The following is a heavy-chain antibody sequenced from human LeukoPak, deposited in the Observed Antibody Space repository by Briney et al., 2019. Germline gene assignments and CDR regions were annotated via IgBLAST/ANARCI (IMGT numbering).Heavy chain of an antibody. CDR3: ARVGRCSSTSCYVGGGFDY. D-gene: IGHD2-2*01. CDR1: GFTFSSYS. Sequence: GGSLRLSCAASGFTFSSYSMNWVRQAPGKGLEWVSSISSSSSYIYYADSVKGRFTISRDNAKNSLYLQMNSLRAEDTPVYYCARVGRCSSTSCYVGGGFDYWGQGTLVTVSS. V-gene: IGHV3-21*01. J-gene: IGHJ4*02. CDR2: ISSSSSYI.